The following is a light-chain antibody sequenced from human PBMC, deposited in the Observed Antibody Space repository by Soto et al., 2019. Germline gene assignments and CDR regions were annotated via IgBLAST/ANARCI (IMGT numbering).Light chain of an antibody. V-gene: IGLV2-14*01. CDR1: SSDVGGYNY. CDR2: EVT. J-gene: IGLJ3*02. Sequence: QSALTQPASVSGSPGQSITISCTGTSSDVGGYNYLSWYQQHPGKAPKVMIYEVTNRPSGVSNRFSGPKSGNTASLTISGLQAEDEADYFCSSYTTSGTHVFGGGTKLTVL. CDR3: SSYTTSGTHV.